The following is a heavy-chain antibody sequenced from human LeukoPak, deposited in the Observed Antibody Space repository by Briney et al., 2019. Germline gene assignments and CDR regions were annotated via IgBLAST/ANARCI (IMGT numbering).Heavy chain of an antibody. D-gene: IGHD4-17*01. V-gene: IGHV3-30-3*01. CDR3: ARGPTTVTTFDY. CDR2: ISYDGSNK. CDR1: GFTFSSYA. Sequence: GGSLRLSCAASGFTFSSYAMHWVRQAPGKGLEWVAVISYDGSNKYYADSVKGRFTISRDNSKNTLYLQMNSLRAEDTAVYYCARGPTTVTTFDYWGQGTLVTVSS. J-gene: IGHJ4*02.